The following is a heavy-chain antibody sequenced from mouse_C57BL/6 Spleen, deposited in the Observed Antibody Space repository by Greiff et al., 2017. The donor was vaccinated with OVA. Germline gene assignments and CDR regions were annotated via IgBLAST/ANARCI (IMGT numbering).Heavy chain of an antibody. V-gene: IGHV1-26*01. CDR3: ARGYKGAMDY. CDR1: GYTFTDYY. CDR2: INPNNGGT. Sequence: EVQLQQSGPELVKPGASVKISCKASGYTFTDYYMNWVKQSHGKSLEWIGDINPNNGGTSYNQKFKGKAPLTVDKSSSTAYRERRSLTSEDSAVYYCARGYKGAMDYWGQGTSVTVSS. J-gene: IGHJ4*01. D-gene: IGHD1-2*01.